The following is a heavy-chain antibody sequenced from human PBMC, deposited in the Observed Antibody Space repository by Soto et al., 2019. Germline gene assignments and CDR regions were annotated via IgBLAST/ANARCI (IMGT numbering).Heavy chain of an antibody. V-gene: IGHV1-3*01. CDR2: INAGNGNT. Sequence: ASVKVSCKASGYTFTSYAMHWVRQAPGQRLEWMGWINAGNGNTKYSQKFQGRVTITRDTSASTAYMELSSLRSEDTAVYYCARDERRDSSGWYVYWGQGTLVTVSS. CDR3: ARDERRDSSGWYVY. J-gene: IGHJ4*02. D-gene: IGHD6-19*01. CDR1: GYTFTSYA.